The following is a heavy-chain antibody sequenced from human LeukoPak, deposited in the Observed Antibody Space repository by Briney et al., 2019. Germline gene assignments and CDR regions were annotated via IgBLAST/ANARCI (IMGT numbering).Heavy chain of an antibody. D-gene: IGHD3-22*01. Sequence: PGGSLRLSCAASGFTFSSHAISWVRQIPGKGLEWVSSINADSASISYTGSVKGRVTISRDNSKKTLYLQVNSLRAEDTAAYFCVYYDSSGYYYGRLRYWGQGTPVTVSS. CDR1: GFTFSSHA. V-gene: IGHV3-23*01. CDR3: VYYDSSGYYYGRLRY. J-gene: IGHJ4*02. CDR2: INADSASI.